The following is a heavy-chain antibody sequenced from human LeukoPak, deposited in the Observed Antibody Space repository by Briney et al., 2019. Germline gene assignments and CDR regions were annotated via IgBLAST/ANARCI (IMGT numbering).Heavy chain of an antibody. D-gene: IGHD1-26*01. J-gene: IGHJ4*02. CDR2: ISSSSSYT. V-gene: IGHV3-11*05. Sequence: GGSLRLSCAASGFTFSDYYMSWIRQAPGKGLEWVSYISSSSSYTNYADSVKGRFTISRDNAKNSLYLQMNSLRAEETAVYYCARVMSGSYRSFDYWGQGTLVTVSS. CDR1: GFTFSDYY. CDR3: ARVMSGSYRSFDY.